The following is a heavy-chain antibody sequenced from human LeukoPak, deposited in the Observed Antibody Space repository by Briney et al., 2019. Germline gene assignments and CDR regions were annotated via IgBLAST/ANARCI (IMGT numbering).Heavy chain of an antibody. D-gene: IGHD3-22*01. CDR2: IRFDGSNK. V-gene: IGHV3-30*02. CDR3: AKDQGGYSPYYFDY. J-gene: IGHJ4*02. Sequence: PGGSLRLSCATSGFNFSHYGTHWVRQAPGKGLEWVAFIRFDGSNKYYADSVKGRFTISRDNSKNTLYLQMNSLRAEDTAVYYCAKDQGGYSPYYFDYWGQGTLVTVSS. CDR1: GFNFSHYG.